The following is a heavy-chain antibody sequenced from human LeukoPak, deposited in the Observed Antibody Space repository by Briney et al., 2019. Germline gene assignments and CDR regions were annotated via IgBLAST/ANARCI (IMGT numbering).Heavy chain of an antibody. CDR1: GYTFSSFS. D-gene: IGHD3-22*01. CDR3: VRLRRNSDTSGYYYYYDF. J-gene: IGHJ4*02. Sequence: GGSLRLSCAASGYTFSSFSINWVRQAPGKGLEWVSSISVRSNYIYYADSVRGRFTISRDYARDSLYLQMNSLRAEDTAVYYCVRLRRNSDTSGYYYYYDFWGQGTLVTVSS. CDR2: ISVRSNYI. V-gene: IGHV3-21*01.